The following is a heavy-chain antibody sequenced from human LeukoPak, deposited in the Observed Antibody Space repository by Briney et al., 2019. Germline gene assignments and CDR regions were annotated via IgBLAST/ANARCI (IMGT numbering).Heavy chain of an antibody. Sequence: SETLSLTCAVYGGSFSGYYWSWIRQPPGKGLEWIGSIYYSGSTYYNPSLKSRVTISVDTSKNQFSLKLSSVTAADTAVYYCARILGSSGWYQADAFDIWGQGTMVTVSS. CDR3: ARILGSSGWYQADAFDI. CDR1: GGSFSGYY. CDR2: IYYSGST. V-gene: IGHV4-34*01. J-gene: IGHJ3*02. D-gene: IGHD6-19*01.